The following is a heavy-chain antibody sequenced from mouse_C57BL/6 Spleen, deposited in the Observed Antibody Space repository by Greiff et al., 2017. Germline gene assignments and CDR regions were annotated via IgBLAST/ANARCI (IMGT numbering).Heavy chain of an antibody. J-gene: IGHJ2*01. D-gene: IGHD1-1*01. Sequence: EVQLVESGGDLVKPGGSLKLSCAASGFTFSSYGMSWVRQTPDKRLEWVATISSGGSYTYYPDSVKGRFTISRDNAKNTLYLQMSSLKSEDTAMYYCARHPLYSGSSYNYFDYWGQGTTLTVSS. CDR2: ISSGGSYT. V-gene: IGHV5-6*01. CDR1: GFTFSSYG. CDR3: ARHPLYSGSSYNYFDY.